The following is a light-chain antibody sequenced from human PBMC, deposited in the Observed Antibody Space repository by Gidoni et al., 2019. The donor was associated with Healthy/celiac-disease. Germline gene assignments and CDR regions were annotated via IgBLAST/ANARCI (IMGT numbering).Light chain of an antibody. CDR1: SSDVGGYNY. Sequence: QSALTQPASVSGSPGQSITISCTGTSSDVGGYNYVSWYQQHPGKAPKLMIYDVSTRPSGVSTRFSGSKSGNTASLTISGLQAEDDADYYCSSYTSSSDVVFGGWTKLTVL. J-gene: IGLJ2*01. CDR3: SSYTSSSDVV. CDR2: DVS. V-gene: IGLV2-14*03.